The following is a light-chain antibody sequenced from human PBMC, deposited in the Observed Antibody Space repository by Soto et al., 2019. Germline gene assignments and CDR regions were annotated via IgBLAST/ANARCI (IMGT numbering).Light chain of an antibody. Sequence: QSALTQPASVSGSLGQSITISCTGTGSDIAGYNYISWHQQHPGKAPKLMIYNVYDRPSGISYRFSGSKSGNTASLTISGLQGEDEADYYCSAYTVSRTYVFGTGTKLTVL. CDR2: NVY. J-gene: IGLJ1*01. CDR1: GSDIAGYNY. CDR3: SAYTVSRTYV. V-gene: IGLV2-14*03.